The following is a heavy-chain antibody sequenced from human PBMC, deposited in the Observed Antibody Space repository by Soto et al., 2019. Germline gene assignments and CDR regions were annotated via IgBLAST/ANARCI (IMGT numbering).Heavy chain of an antibody. V-gene: IGHV1-18*04. CDR3: ARGIAAGGSGWFDP. D-gene: IGHD6-13*01. CDR1: GYTFNKYG. Sequence: ASVKVSCKASGYTFNKYGIIWVRQAPGQGLEWMAWISGPNGNTNYAQNLQDRVTVTTDTSTSTAYMELRSLRSDDTGVYYCARGIAAGGSGWFDPWGQGTLVTVSS. J-gene: IGHJ5*02. CDR2: ISGPNGNT.